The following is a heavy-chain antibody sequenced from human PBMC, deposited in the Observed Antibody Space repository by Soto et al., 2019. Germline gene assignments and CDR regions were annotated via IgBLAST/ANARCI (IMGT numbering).Heavy chain of an antibody. CDR3: ARSSYYDSNFSFDY. Sequence: LRLSCAASGFTFSSYAMHWVRQAPGKGLEYVSAISSNGGSTYYADSVKGRFTISRDNSKNTLYLQMGSLRAEDMAVYYCARSSYYDSNFSFDYWGQGTLVTV. CDR1: GFTFSSYA. CDR2: ISSNGGST. D-gene: IGHD3-22*01. V-gene: IGHV3-64*02. J-gene: IGHJ4*02.